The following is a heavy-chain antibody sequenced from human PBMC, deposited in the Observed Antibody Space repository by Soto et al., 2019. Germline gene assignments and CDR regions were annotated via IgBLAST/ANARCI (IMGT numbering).Heavy chain of an antibody. V-gene: IGHV3-23*01. D-gene: IGHD3-16*01. CDR1: GFTFASYA. CDR2: ISGSGSNT. J-gene: IGHJ4*02. CDR3: ARGQGKYTYASFDY. Sequence: GGSLRLSCAASGFTFASYAMSWVRQAPGKGLEWVSVISGSGSNTYYADSVKGRFTISRDNSKNTLYLQMNSLRAEDTAVYDCARGQGKYTYASFDYWGQGTLVTVSS.